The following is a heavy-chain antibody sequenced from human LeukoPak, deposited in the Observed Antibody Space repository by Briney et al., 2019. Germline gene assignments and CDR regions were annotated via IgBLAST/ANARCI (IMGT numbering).Heavy chain of an antibody. CDR3: ARADYYYYDSSGSIDYFDY. D-gene: IGHD3-22*01. Sequence: ASVTVSCKASGYTFTCYYMHWVRQAPGQGLEWMGWINPNSGGTNYAQKFQGRVTMTRDTSISTAYMELSRLRSDDTAVYYCARADYYYYDSSGSIDYFDYWGQGTLVTVSS. CDR2: INPNSGGT. CDR1: GYTFTCYY. J-gene: IGHJ4*02. V-gene: IGHV1-2*02.